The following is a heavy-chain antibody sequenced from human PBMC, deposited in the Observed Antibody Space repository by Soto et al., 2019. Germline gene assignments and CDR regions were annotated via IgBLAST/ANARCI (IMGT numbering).Heavy chain of an antibody. CDR2: ISASSTYI. V-gene: IGHV3-21*01. D-gene: IGHD5-12*01. Sequence: EVQLVESGGGLVQPGGSLRLSCAASGFIFSSYTMNWVRQAPGKGLEWVSSISASSTYIYYADSLKGRFTISRDNADNFLYLKMNSLRAEDTAVYYCARGWLRDPWMYWGQGTLVTVSS. CDR3: ARGWLRDPWMY. J-gene: IGHJ4*02. CDR1: GFIFSSYT.